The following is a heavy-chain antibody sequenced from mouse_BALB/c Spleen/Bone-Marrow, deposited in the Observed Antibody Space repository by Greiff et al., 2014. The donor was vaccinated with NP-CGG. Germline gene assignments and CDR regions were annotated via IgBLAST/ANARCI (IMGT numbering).Heavy chain of an antibody. Sequence: VQLQQSGPDLVKPSQSLSLTCTVTGYSITSYYSWHWIRQFPGNKLEWMGYIHYSGTTVYNPSLKSRISITRDTSNNQFFLQLNSVTTGDTATYYCARFAGTPYTMDYWGQGTSVTVSS. CDR2: IHYSGTT. CDR1: GYSITSYYS. V-gene: IGHV3-1*02. J-gene: IGHJ4*01. CDR3: ARFAGTPYTMDY. D-gene: IGHD4-1*01.